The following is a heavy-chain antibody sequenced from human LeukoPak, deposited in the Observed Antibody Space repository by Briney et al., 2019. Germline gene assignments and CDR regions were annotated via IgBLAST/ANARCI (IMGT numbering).Heavy chain of an antibody. CDR2: INTNSGAT. D-gene: IGHD2-2*01. J-gene: IGHJ4*02. CDR1: GYTVTGYY. Sequence: ASVKVSCKTSGYTVTGYYMIWVRQAPGQGFEWMGWINTNSGATNYAQKFQGRVTMTRDTSITTAYMEVSGLTFDDTAVYYCARSDEYASEYYLDYWGQGTLVTVSS. CDR3: ARSDEYASEYYLDY. V-gene: IGHV1-2*02.